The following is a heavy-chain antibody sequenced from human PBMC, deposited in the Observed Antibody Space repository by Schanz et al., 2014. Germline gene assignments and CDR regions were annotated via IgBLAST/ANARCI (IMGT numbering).Heavy chain of an antibody. V-gene: IGHV3-23*04. CDR3: AKIERNED. CDR1: GFTFSSYA. D-gene: IGHD1-1*01. Sequence: EVQLVESGGGVVQPGRSLRLSCAASGFTFSSYALHWVRQAPGKGLLWVSSISGTGGDDTYYADSVTGRFTISRDNSKNTLYLQMNSLRAEDTAVYFCAKIERNEDWGQGTLVTVSS. CDR2: ISGTGGDDT. J-gene: IGHJ4*02.